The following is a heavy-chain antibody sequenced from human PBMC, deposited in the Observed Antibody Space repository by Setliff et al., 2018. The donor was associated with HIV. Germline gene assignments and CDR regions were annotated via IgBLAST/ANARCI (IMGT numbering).Heavy chain of an antibody. CDR1: GYSISSGYY. CDR3: ARTLRAAAMGYFDY. V-gene: IGHV4-38-2*01. Sequence: SETLSLTCAVSGYSISSGYYWGWLRQPPGKGLEWIGSIYHSGSTYNNPSLKSRDTISVDTSKNQLSLKLTSVTAADTAVYYCARTLRAAAMGYFDYWGQGTLVTVSS. CDR2: IYHSGST. J-gene: IGHJ4*02. D-gene: IGHD5-18*01.